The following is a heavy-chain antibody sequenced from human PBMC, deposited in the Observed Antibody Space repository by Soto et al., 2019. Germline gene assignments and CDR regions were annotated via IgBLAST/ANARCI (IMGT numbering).Heavy chain of an antibody. Sequence: DGSWINQPPGKGLEWIGYIYYSGSTYYNPSLKSRVTISVDTSKNQFSLKLSSVTAADTAVYYCARDRDYYYGMDVWGQGTTVT. V-gene: IGHV4-30-4*01. CDR2: IYYSGST. CDR1: D. J-gene: IGHJ6*02. CDR3: ARDRDYYYGMDV.